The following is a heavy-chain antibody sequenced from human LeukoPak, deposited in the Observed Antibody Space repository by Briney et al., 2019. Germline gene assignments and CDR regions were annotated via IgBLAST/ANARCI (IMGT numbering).Heavy chain of an antibody. J-gene: IGHJ6*02. CDR3: ARDKEVRGGTGVYGMDV. Sequence: GGSLRLSCAASGFTFSSYWMNWVRRAPGKGLGWVANIKEDGSEKYYVDSMKGRFTISRDNAKNSLYLQMNSLRAEDTAVYYCARDKEVRGGTGVYGMDVWGQGTTVTVSS. D-gene: IGHD3-10*01. CDR1: GFTFSSYW. CDR2: IKEDGSEK. V-gene: IGHV3-7*01.